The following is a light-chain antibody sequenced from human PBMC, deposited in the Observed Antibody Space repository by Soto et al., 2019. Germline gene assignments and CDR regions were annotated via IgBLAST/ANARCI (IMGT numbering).Light chain of an antibody. CDR3: QQSYSTPLT. CDR1: QCITTY. CDR2: AAS. J-gene: IGKJ4*01. Sequence: DIQMTKSPSSLSASVGDRVTITCRARQCITTYLNWFQQKPGKAPKLLIYAASRLQSGVPSRFSGSGSGTDFTLTISRLKPEDFATYYCQQSYSTPLTFGGGTKMEMK. V-gene: IGKV1-39*01.